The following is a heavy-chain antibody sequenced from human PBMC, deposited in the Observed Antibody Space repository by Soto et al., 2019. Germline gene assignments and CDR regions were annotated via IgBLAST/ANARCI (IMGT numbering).Heavy chain of an antibody. J-gene: IGHJ5*02. CDR2: INHSGST. D-gene: IGHD3-3*01. CDR1: GGSFSGYY. CDR3: ARGYHYDFWSGSPFDP. V-gene: IGHV4-34*01. Sequence: PSETLSITCAVDGGSFSGYYWSWIRQPPGKGLEWIGEINHSGSTNYNPSLKSRVTISVDTSKNQFSLKLSSVTAADTAVYYCARGYHYDFWSGSPFDPWGQGTLVTVSS.